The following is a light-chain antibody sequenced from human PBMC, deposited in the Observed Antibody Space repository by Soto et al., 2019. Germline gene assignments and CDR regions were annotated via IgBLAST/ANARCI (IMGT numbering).Light chain of an antibody. Sequence: AVVTQEPSLTVSPGGTVTLTCPSSTGAVTSGYFPNWFQQKPGQAPRALIYSTSNKPSWTPARFSGSLLGGKASLTLSGVQSEDEAEYYCLLSYGGACVCGAGTKVTVL. CDR3: LLSYGGACV. CDR1: TGAVTSGYF. CDR2: STS. J-gene: IGLJ1*01. V-gene: IGLV7-43*01.